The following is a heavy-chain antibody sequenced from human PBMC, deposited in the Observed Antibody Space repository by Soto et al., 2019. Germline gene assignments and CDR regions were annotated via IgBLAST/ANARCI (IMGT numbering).Heavy chain of an antibody. D-gene: IGHD2-21*01. CDR1: GYTFTTYG. CDR3: VSEGNCIRTTCNRWDFDL. V-gene: IGHV1-3*01. CDR2: INAANGDT. J-gene: IGHJ2*01. Sequence: QVQLVQSGAEAKKPGASVKVSCKASGYTFTTYGIHWVRQAPGQRLEWMGWINAANGDTRYSQKFQGRVTLSRDAAAGTASKEVITLTPEGAALYFCVSEGNCIRTTCNRWDFDLWGRGTLVTVSS.